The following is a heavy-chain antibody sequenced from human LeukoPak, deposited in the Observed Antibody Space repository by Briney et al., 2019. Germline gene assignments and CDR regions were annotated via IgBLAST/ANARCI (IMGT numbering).Heavy chain of an antibody. V-gene: IGHV3-21*01. CDR1: GFTFSSYS. J-gene: IGHJ4*02. D-gene: IGHD1-26*01. CDR2: ISSSSSYI. CDR3: ARDDGSYSRSPGFDY. Sequence: AGGSLRLSCAASGFTFSSYSMNWVRQAPGKGLEWVSSISSSSSYIYYADSVKGRFTISRDNAKNSLYLQMNSLRAEDTAVYYCARDDGSYSRSPGFDYWGQGTLDTVSS.